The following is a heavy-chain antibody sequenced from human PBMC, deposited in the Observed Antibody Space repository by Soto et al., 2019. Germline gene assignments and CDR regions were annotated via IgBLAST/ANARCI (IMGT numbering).Heavy chain of an antibody. CDR1: GLTFGSRA. CDR2: ITDSGGDA. CDR3: VRGSKDSYPGSRIFDF. V-gene: IGHV3-23*01. J-gene: IGHJ4*02. Sequence: EVQLLESGGDLIQPGGSLRLSCVASGLTFGSRAMSWVRQSPGEGLEWVSTITDSGGDAKYADSVRGRFAISRDNSKNTLYLQMSGLRAEDPAIYFCVRGSKDSYPGSRIFDFWGRGTLVTVSS. D-gene: IGHD3-10*01.